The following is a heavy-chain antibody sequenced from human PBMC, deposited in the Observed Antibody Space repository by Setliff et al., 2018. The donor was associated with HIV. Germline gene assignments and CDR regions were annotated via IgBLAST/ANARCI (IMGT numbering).Heavy chain of an antibody. V-gene: IGHV4-34*01. CDR3: VRDLARVIAH. D-gene: IGHD2-21*01. Sequence: SETLSLTCAVYGGSFSGYYWSWIRQPPGKGLEWIGEINHSGSTNYNPSLKSRVTISVDTSKNAVYLQMNSLTAEDTALYYCVRDLARVIAHWGQGTLVTVSS. CDR2: INHSGST. J-gene: IGHJ4*02. CDR1: GGSFSGYY.